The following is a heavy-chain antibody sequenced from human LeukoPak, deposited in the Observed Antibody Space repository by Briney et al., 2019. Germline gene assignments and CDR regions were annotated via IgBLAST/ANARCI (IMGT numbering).Heavy chain of an antibody. D-gene: IGHD7-27*01. V-gene: IGHV4-61*02. Sequence: PSETLSLTCTVSGGSISSGSYYWSWIRQPAGKGLEWIGRIYTSGSTNYNPSLKSRVTISVDTSKNQFSLKLCSVTAADTAVYYCARYTGDLKTFDIWGQGTMVTVSS. CDR3: ARYTGDLKTFDI. CDR1: GGSISSGSYY. CDR2: IYTSGST. J-gene: IGHJ3*02.